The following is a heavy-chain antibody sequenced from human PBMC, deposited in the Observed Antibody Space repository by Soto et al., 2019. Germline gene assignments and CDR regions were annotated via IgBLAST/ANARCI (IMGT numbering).Heavy chain of an antibody. J-gene: IGHJ6*02. D-gene: IGHD6-19*01. CDR1: GGSLSSYY. CDR2: IYYSGGT. Sequence: QVQLQESGPGLVKPSETLSLTCTVSGGSLSSYYWSWIRQPPGKGLEWIGYIYYSGGTNYNPSLKGRVTISVDTSKNQFSLKLSALTAADTAVYYCARHDRAVAPMDVWCQGTTVTVSS. CDR3: ARHDRAVAPMDV. V-gene: IGHV4-59*08.